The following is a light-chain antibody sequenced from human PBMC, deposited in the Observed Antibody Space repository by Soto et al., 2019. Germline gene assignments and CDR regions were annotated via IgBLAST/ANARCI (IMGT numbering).Light chain of an antibody. Sequence: AIEMTQSPSSLSVSVGDRVTITCRASQGIRHDLGWYQQKPGKAPELLIYAASILQSGVPSRFSGSASGTDFTLTITSLQPEDFAIYYCLQDYTYPRTFGGGTRWIS. J-gene: IGKJ4*01. CDR1: QGIRHD. V-gene: IGKV1-6*01. CDR3: LQDYTYPRT. CDR2: AAS.